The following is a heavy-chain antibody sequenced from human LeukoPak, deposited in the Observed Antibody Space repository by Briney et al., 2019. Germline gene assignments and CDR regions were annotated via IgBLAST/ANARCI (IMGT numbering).Heavy chain of an antibody. CDR2: ISYDGSNK. D-gene: IGHD3-10*02. J-gene: IGHJ4*02. CDR3: AKCSELMVPPGPFDY. CDR1: GFTFSSYG. V-gene: IGHV3-30*18. Sequence: GGSLRLSCAASGFTFSSYGMHWVRQAPGKGLEWVAVISYDGSNKYYADSVKGRFTISSDNSKNTLYLQMNSLRAEDTAVYYCAKCSELMVPPGPFDYWGQGTLVTVSS.